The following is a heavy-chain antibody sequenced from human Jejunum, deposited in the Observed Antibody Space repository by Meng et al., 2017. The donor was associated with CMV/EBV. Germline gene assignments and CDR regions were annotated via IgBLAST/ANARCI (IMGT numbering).Heavy chain of an antibody. CDR3: TTDLDDTGYSFSLDY. CDR2: IKSQFDGETT. V-gene: IGHV3-15*01. CDR1: FNVAW. D-gene: IGHD3-9*01. Sequence: FNVAWMSWVRQAPGKGLEWVGRIKSQFDGETTDYAAPVKGRFTISRDDSKNTLYLQMNSLKTEDTAVYYCTTDLDDTGYSFSLDYWGQGTLVTVSS. J-gene: IGHJ4*02.